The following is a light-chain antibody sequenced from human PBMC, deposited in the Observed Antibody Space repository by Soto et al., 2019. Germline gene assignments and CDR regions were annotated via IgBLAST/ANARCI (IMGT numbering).Light chain of an antibody. CDR1: ESVSSS. J-gene: IGKJ5*01. V-gene: IGKV3D-15*01. CDR2: GAS. Sequence: EIVMTQSPATLCVSPGERATLSCRASESVSSSLAWYQHKPGQSPRLLIYGASSRATGIPDGFSGSGSGTDFTLTISSLEPEDFAVYYCQQRYNWPPITFGQGTRLEI. CDR3: QQRYNWPPIT.